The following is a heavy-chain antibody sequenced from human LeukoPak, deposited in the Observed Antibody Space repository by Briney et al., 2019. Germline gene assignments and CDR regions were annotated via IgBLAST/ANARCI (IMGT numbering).Heavy chain of an antibody. V-gene: IGHV3-30*02. Sequence: PGGSLRLSCAVSGFTFNTYGMHWVRQAPGRGLGWVTFIRYDGSNKYYADSVKGRFTVSRDNSKNTLYLQMNSLRAEDTAVYYCAKGLLNYYYMDVWGKGTTVTVSS. CDR2: IRYDGSNK. CDR1: GFTFNTYG. J-gene: IGHJ6*03. CDR3: AKGLLNYYYMDV. D-gene: IGHD1-26*01.